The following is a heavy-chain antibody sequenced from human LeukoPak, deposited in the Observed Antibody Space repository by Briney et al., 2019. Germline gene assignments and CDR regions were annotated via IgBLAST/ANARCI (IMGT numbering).Heavy chain of an antibody. CDR2: INSDGSTI. V-gene: IGHV3-74*01. CDR3: ARNTWVVGAIDY. D-gene: IGHD1-26*01. Sequence: GGSLRLSCAASEFTFSNYWMHWVRQAPGKGLVWVSRINSDGSTISYADSVKGRFTISRNNAKNTLYLQMNSLRVEDTAVYYCARNTWVVGAIDYWGQGTLVTVSS. J-gene: IGHJ4*02. CDR1: EFTFSNYW.